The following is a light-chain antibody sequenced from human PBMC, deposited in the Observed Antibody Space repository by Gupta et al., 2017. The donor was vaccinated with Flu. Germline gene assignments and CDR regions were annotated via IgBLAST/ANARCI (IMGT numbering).Light chain of an antibody. CDR1: QSVSSSS. CDR2: GAS. J-gene: IGKJ1*01. Sequence: GTLSLSPGERATLSCRASQSVSSSSLAWYQQKVGQAPSLLIYGASSRATGIPDRFSGSGSGTDFTLTISRLEPEDFAVYYCQQYGSSPGTFGQGTKVEIK. CDR3: QQYGSSPGT. V-gene: IGKV3-20*01.